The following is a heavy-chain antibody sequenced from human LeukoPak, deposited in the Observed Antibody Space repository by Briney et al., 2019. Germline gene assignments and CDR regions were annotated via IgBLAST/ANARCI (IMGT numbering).Heavy chain of an antibody. D-gene: IGHD6-6*01. CDR1: GGYISSSGYF. Sequence: PSETLSLTCTVSGGYISSSGYFWGWIRRPPGKGLEWIGSIYNSGSGSTYYNPSLKRRVTISVDTSKNQFSLKLSSVTAADTAVYYCARREGARPMDYWGQGTLVTVSS. CDR3: ARREGARPMDY. V-gene: IGHV4-39*01. CDR2: IYNSGSGST. J-gene: IGHJ4*02.